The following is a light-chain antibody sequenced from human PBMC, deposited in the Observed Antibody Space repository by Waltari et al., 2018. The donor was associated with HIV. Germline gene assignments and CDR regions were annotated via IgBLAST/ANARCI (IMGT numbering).Light chain of an antibody. CDR3: ASNRLDSTLV. CDR2: DID. CDR1: STDPRFYHP. J-gene: IGLJ2*01. Sequence: QSALTQPASVSGFPGQTINLSCTVISTDPRFYHPVSWYQQHPGSVPRLIIYDIDSRPSGISDHFSGSRSGDSASLTISGLQSGDEAHYFCASNRLDSTLVFGGGTKLTIL. V-gene: IGLV2-14*03.